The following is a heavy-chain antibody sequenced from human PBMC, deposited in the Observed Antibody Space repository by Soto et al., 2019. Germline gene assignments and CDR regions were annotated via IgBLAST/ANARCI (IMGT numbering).Heavy chain of an antibody. CDR2: ISGSGGST. D-gene: IGHD2-15*01. CDR1: GFTFSSYA. CDR3: ATYCSGGSCYFLNKYY. J-gene: IGHJ4*02. V-gene: IGHV3-23*01. Sequence: GGSLRLSCAASGFTFSSYAMSWVRQAPGKGLEWVSAISGSGGSTYYADSVKGRFTISRDNSKNTLYLQMNSLRAEDTAVYYCATYCSGGSCYFLNKYYWGQGTLVTVSS.